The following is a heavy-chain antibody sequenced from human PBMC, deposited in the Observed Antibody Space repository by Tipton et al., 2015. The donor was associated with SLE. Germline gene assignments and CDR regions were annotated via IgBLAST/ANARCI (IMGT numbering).Heavy chain of an antibody. CDR1: GGSISSYY. CDR3: ASPPGGSSGYDAFDI. V-gene: IGHV4-59*12. D-gene: IGHD3-22*01. CDR2: IYYSGST. J-gene: IGHJ3*02. Sequence: TLSLTCTVSGGSISSYYWSWIRQPPGKGLEWIGSIYYSGSTYYNPSLKSRVTISVDTSKNQFSLKLSSVTAADTAVYYCASPPGGSSGYDAFDIWGQGTMVTVSS.